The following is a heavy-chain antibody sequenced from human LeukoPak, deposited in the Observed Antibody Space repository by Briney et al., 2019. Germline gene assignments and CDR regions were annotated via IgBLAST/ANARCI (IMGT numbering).Heavy chain of an antibody. CDR2: IHDSGSA. J-gene: IGHJ6*02. CDR1: GASMSNYF. CDR3: ARTYGSGSPRYYGMDV. D-gene: IGHD3-10*01. V-gene: IGHV4-59*01. Sequence: SETLSLTCAVSGASMSNYFWSWIRQPPGKGLEWIGYIHDSGSANYNPSLTSRLTISVDRSRNLFSLKLKSVTAADTAVYYCARTYGSGSPRYYGMDVWGQGTMVTVSS.